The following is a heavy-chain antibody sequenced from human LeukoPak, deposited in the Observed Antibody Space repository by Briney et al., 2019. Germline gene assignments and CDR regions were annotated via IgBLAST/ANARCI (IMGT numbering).Heavy chain of an antibody. Sequence: GGSLRLSCAASGFTFSSYAMSWVRQAPGKGLEWVSAISGSGGSTYYADSVKGRFTISRDSSKNTLYLQMNSLRAEDTAVYYCAKDLEGIALWFGETSGGAFDIWGQGTMVTVSS. CDR2: ISGSGGST. V-gene: IGHV3-23*01. D-gene: IGHD3-10*01. CDR3: AKDLEGIALWFGETSGGAFDI. CDR1: GFTFSSYA. J-gene: IGHJ3*02.